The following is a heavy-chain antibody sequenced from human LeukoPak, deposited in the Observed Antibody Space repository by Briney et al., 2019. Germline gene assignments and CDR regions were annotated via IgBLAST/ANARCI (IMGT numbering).Heavy chain of an antibody. CDR2: IKQDGSEK. D-gene: IGHD1-26*01. CDR1: GFTFSSYW. V-gene: IGHV3-7*01. CDR3: ARSIVGATLSTYFDY. Sequence: PGGSLRLSCAASGFTFSSYWMSWVRQAPGKGLEWVANIKQDGSEKYYVDSVKGRFTISRDNAKNSLYLQMNSLRAEDTAVYYCARSIVGATLSTYFDYWGQGTLVTVSP. J-gene: IGHJ4*02.